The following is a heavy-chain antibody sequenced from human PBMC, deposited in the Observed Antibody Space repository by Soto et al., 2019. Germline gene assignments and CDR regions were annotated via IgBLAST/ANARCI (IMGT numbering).Heavy chain of an antibody. J-gene: IGHJ5*02. CDR1: GVSISSYY. D-gene: IGHD5-12*01. CDR2: IYYSGST. V-gene: IGHV4-59*01. CDR3: ARDQLVATIGWFDP. Sequence: SDTLSLTCTVSGVSISSYYWSWIRHPPGKGLEWIGYIYYSGSTNYNPSLKSRVTISVDTSKNQFSLKLSSVTAADTAVYYCARDQLVATIGWFDPWGQGTLVTVSS.